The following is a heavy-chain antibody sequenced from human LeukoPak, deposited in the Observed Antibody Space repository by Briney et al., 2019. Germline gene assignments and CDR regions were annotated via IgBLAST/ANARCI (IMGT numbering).Heavy chain of an antibody. J-gene: IGHJ4*02. D-gene: IGHD5-18*01. V-gene: IGHV3-23*01. Sequence: GGSLRLSCAASGFTFSSSAMTWVRQAPGKGLEWVSIISGSGGSTYYADSVKGRFTISRDNSRNTVYLQMNSLRAEDTAVYYCANDLGWIQLNLGRGQGTLVTVSS. CDR2: ISGSGGST. CDR1: GFTFSSSA. CDR3: ANDLGWIQLNLG.